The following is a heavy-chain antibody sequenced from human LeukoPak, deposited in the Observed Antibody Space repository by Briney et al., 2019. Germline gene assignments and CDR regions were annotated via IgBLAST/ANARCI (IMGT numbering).Heavy chain of an antibody. CDR2: MYYSGST. Sequence: SETLSLTCTVSGASISSYYWSWIRQPPGKGLEWIGYMYYSGSTNYNPSLKSRVTMSVDTSKNQFSLKLSSVAAADTAVYYCARGARRSGGNCYGYYYFDYWGQGTLVTVSS. CDR1: GASISSYY. V-gene: IGHV4-59*01. J-gene: IGHJ4*02. CDR3: ARGARRSGGNCYGYYYFDY. D-gene: IGHD2-15*01.